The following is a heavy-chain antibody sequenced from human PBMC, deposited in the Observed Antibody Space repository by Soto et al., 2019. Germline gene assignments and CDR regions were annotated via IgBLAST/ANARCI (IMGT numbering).Heavy chain of an antibody. Sequence: LRLSCAASGFTFSNAWMSWVRQAPGKGLEWVGRIKSKTDGGTTDYAAPVKGRFTISRDDSKNTLYLQMNSLKTEDTAVYYCTTANLTIFGVVIIGDDAFDIWGQGTMVTVSS. CDR2: IKSKTDGGTT. D-gene: IGHD3-3*01. J-gene: IGHJ3*02. V-gene: IGHV3-15*01. CDR3: TTANLTIFGVVIIGDDAFDI. CDR1: GFTFSNAW.